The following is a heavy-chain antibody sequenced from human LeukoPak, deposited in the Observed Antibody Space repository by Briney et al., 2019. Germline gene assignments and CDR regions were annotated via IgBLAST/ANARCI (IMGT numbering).Heavy chain of an antibody. D-gene: IGHD1-26*01. V-gene: IGHV3-21*01. Sequence: GGSLTLSCPPSGLTFSSYSMHWVRQAPGKGRDWVSSISSSSSYIYYADSVRGRFTISRDNAKNSLYLQMNSLRAEDTAVYYCARDLGNYGMDVWGQGTTVTVSS. CDR3: ARDLGNYGMDV. CDR2: ISSSSSYI. CDR1: GLTFSSYS. J-gene: IGHJ6*02.